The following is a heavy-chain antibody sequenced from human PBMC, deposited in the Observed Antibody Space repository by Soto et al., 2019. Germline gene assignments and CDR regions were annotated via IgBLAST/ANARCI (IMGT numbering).Heavy chain of an antibody. V-gene: IGHV3-53*02. D-gene: IGHD2-21*01. Sequence: EVQLVETGGGLIQPGGSLRLSCAASGFTVSSHYMNWVRQAPGKGLEWVSVIYSGGSTYYADSVKGRFTISRDNSKNTLYLQMNSLRAEDTAVYYCARLRGDDYYYYGMDVWGQGTTVTVSS. J-gene: IGHJ6*02. CDR2: IYSGGST. CDR1: GFTVSSHY. CDR3: ARLRGDDYYYYGMDV.